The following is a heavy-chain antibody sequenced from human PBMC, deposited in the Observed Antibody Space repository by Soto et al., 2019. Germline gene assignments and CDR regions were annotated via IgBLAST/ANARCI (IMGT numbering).Heavy chain of an antibody. CDR2: ISASGYST. J-gene: IGHJ4*02. D-gene: IGHD3-16*01. CDR1: GFTFSHYA. Sequence: GGSLRLSYAASGFTFSHYAMGWVRQAPGKGLEWVSSISASGYSTYYADSVKGRFTISRDTSKNTLYLQTNSLRAEDTAMYYCAKWDSDAHKPLDSSAQRSLVTGS. CDR3: AKWDSDAHKPLDS. V-gene: IGHV3-23*01.